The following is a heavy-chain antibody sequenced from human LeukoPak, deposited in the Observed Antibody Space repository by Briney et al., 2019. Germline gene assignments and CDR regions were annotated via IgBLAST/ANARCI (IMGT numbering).Heavy chain of an antibody. CDR3: ASHYGSGPSWFDP. CDR1: GFTFSTYS. D-gene: IGHD3-10*01. V-gene: IGHV3-48*01. CDR2: ISSSSSTI. Sequence: GGSLRLSCAASGFTFSTYSMNWVRQAPGKGLEWVSYISSSSSTIYYADSVKGRFTISRDNAKNSLYLQMNSLRAEDTAVYYCASHYGSGPSWFDPWGQGTLVTVSS. J-gene: IGHJ5*02.